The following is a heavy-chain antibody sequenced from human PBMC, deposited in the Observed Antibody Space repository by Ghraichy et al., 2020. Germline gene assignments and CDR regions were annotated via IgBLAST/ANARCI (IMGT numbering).Heavy chain of an antibody. Sequence: GGSLRLSCAASGFTFSSYSMNWVRQAPGKGLEWVSYISSSSSTIYYADSVKGRFTISRDNAKNSLYLQMNSLRAEDTAVYYCARELFGSGGSCSDYWGQGTLVTVSS. CDR2: ISSSSSTI. CDR1: GFTFSSYS. J-gene: IGHJ4*02. D-gene: IGHD2-15*01. CDR3: ARELFGSGGSCSDY. V-gene: IGHV3-48*04.